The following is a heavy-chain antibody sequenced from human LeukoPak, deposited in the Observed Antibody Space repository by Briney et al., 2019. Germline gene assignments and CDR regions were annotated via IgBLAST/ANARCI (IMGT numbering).Heavy chain of an antibody. Sequence: ASVKVSCKASGYTFTGYYMHWVRQAPGQGLEWMGWINPNSGGTNYAQKFQGRVTMTRDTSISTAYMELSRLRSDDTAVYYCARGPRRYDFWSGPHYYYYYMDVWGKGTTVTVSS. J-gene: IGHJ6*03. V-gene: IGHV1-2*02. CDR1: GYTFTGYY. CDR2: INPNSGGT. D-gene: IGHD3-3*01. CDR3: ARGPRRYDFWSGPHYYYYYMDV.